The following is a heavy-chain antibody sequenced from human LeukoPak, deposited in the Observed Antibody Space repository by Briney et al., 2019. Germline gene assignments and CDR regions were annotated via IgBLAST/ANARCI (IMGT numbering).Heavy chain of an antibody. CDR1: GYTFSNSG. D-gene: IGHD6-13*01. V-gene: IGHV1-18*01. J-gene: IGHJ4*02. CDR2: ISVYNGNT. CDR3: ARGDGSSWFY. Sequence: GASVKVSCKASGYTFSNSGISWMRQAPGQGLEWMGWISVYNGNTNYGDKFQGRVTMTTGTSTNTAYMELRSLRSDDTAVYYCARGDGSSWFYWGQGTLVTVSS.